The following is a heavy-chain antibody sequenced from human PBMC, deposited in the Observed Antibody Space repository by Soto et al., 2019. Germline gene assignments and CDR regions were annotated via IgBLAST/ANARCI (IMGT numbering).Heavy chain of an antibody. CDR3: ARDTGITTTTSWFDP. CDR2: VSDTGGT. Sequence: QVHLQESGPGLVKPSETLSLTCTVSGGSISGYFWSWIRQSPGNGLQWIGYVSDTGGTSYNPSLESRVTLSIDTSKNQFSLRLTSVTAADTALYYRARDTGITTTTSWFDPWGQGTLVTVSS. CDR1: GGSISGYF. J-gene: IGHJ5*02. V-gene: IGHV4-59*01. D-gene: IGHD1-1*01.